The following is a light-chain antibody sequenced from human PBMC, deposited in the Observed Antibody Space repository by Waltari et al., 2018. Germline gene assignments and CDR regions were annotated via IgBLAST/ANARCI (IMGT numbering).Light chain of an antibody. CDR2: HAS. CDR1: QSVSSN. J-gene: IGKJ1*01. V-gene: IGKV3-15*01. CDR3: HHYYNWPMT. Sequence: EIVLTQSPATLSLSPGESATLSCRASQSVSSNSAWYQQKPGQAPRLLIYHASTRATGIPARFSGSGSGTEFTLTISSLQSEDFAVYYCHHYYNWPMTFGQGTTV.